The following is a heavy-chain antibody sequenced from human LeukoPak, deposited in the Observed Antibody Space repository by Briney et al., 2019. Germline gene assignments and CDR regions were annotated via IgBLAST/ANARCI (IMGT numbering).Heavy chain of an antibody. CDR2: INPSDGGT. Sequence: ASVKVSCKASGYAFTNYYMHWVRQAPGQGLEWMAIINPSDGGTYYAQKFQDRVFMTRDTSTKTVYMELSSLRSGDTAVYYCARGRYNSSSRIDYWGPGTLVTVSS. CDR1: GYAFTNYY. J-gene: IGHJ4*02. D-gene: IGHD6-6*01. V-gene: IGHV1-46*01. CDR3: ARGRYNSSSRIDY.